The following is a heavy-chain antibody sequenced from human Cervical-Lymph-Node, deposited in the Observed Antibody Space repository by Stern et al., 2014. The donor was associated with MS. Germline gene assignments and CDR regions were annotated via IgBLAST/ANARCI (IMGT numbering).Heavy chain of an antibody. CDR3: ARGIVSTRPYFET. CDR1: GGSVSIGSYY. J-gene: IGHJ4*02. D-gene: IGHD2-15*01. CDR2: ISYSGST. Sequence: QLQLQESGPGLVKPSDTLSLTCTVSGGSVSIGSYYYSWIRQPPGKGLEWTGYISYSGSTYYSPSLRSRVTISLDKSKNHFSLELSSVTAADTAMYYCARGIVSTRPYFETWGPGILVTVSS. V-gene: IGHV4-61*03.